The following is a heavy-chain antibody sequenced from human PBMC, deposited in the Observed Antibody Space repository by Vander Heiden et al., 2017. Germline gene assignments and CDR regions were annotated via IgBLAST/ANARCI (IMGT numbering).Heavy chain of an antibody. CDR3: AKKLGIVVVVAAHPFDY. V-gene: IGHV3-23*01. J-gene: IGHJ4*02. Sequence: EVQLFESGGGLVQPGGSLRLSCAASVFTFSSQAMSWVRQAPGKGLEWVSSISGSDGRTYYADSVKGRFTISRDNSKNTLYLQMNSLRAEDTAVYYCAKKLGIVVVVAAHPFDYWGQGTLVTVSS. D-gene: IGHD2-15*01. CDR2: ISGSDGRT. CDR1: VFTFSSQA.